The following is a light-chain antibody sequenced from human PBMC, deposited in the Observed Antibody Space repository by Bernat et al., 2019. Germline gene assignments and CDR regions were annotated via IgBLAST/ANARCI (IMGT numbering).Light chain of an antibody. CDR3: QQYNNYWGLI. V-gene: IGKV1-5*03. CDR2: RAS. CDR1: QTIGSW. J-gene: IGKJ3*01. Sequence: DIQMTQSPSTLSASVGDRVTITCRASQTIGSWLAWYQQQPGKAPKLLIYRASSLDTGVPSRFSGSGSGTEFPLTISSLQPDDFATYYCQQYNNYWGLIFGPGTKVDIK.